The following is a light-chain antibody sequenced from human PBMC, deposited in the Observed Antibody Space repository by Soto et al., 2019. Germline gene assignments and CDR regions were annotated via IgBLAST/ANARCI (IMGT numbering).Light chain of an antibody. CDR2: GAS. V-gene: IGKV3-20*01. Sequence: EIVLTQSPGTLSLSPGERATLSCRASQSVGNNYLAWYQQKPGQAPRLLIYGASSRATGIPDRFSGSGSGTDFTLTITRLEPEDFAVYSCQQYGSSGSTFGQGTKV. CDR3: QQYGSSGST. CDR1: QSVGNNY. J-gene: IGKJ1*01.